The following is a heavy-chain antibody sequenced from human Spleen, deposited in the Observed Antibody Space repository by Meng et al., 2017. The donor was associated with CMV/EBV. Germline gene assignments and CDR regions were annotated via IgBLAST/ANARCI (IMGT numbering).Heavy chain of an antibody. Sequence: SETLSLTCTVSDGSISSSNYYWGWIRQPPGKGLEWIGSIYYGGSTYYNPSLKTRVAISRDTSMNQFSLKLSSVTAADTALYYCARGDSFFHFWGQGTLVTVSS. J-gene: IGHJ4*02. D-gene: IGHD2-15*01. CDR1: DGSISSSNYY. V-gene: IGHV4-39*07. CDR2: IYYGGST. CDR3: ARGDSFFHF.